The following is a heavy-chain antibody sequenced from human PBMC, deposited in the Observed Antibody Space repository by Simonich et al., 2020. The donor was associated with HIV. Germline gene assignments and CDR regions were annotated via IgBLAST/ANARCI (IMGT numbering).Heavy chain of an antibody. CDR1: GHPLTEFS. D-gene: IGHD6-6*01. V-gene: IGHV1-18*04. Sequence: QVQLFQSGAAVKKPRASVKVSCKVYGHPLTEFSMHLVRLAPGKVLEWLGWISNYNTNTNYAQKLQDRVTMTADTSTSTAYMDLRSLRSDDTALYYCARDPEQLVRAEYFQHWGQGTLVTVSS. CDR2: ISNYNTNT. J-gene: IGHJ1*01. CDR3: ARDPEQLVRAEYFQH.